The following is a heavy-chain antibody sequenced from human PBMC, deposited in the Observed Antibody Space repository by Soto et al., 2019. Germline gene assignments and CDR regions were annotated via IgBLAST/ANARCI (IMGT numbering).Heavy chain of an antibody. V-gene: IGHV1-69*01. J-gene: IGHJ6*02. CDR3: ARSQGSRTNLEIYYYYYGMDV. CDR1: GGTFSSYA. D-gene: IGHD2-2*01. CDR2: IIPISGTA. Sequence: QVQLVQSGAEVKKPGSSVKVSCKASGGTFSSYAISWVRQAPGQGLEWMGGIIPISGTANYAQKFQGRVTITADESTSTAYMELSSLRSEDTAVYYCARSQGSRTNLEIYYYYYGMDVWSQGTTVTVSS.